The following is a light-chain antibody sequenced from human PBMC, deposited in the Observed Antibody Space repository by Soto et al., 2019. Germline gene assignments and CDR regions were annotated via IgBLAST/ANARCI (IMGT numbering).Light chain of an antibody. Sequence: DIVMTQAADSLAVSLGERATINCKPSQSVLYSSNNKNYLAWYQQKPGQPPKLLIYWASTRESGVPDRFSGSGSGTDFTLTISSLQAEDVAVYYCQQYYSTPLTFGGGTKVDIK. CDR3: QQYYSTPLT. J-gene: IGKJ4*01. CDR2: WAS. V-gene: IGKV4-1*01. CDR1: QSVLYSSNNKNY.